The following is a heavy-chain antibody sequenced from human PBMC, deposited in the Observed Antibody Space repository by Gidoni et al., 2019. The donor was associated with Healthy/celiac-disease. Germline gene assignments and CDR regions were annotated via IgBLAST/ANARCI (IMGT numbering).Heavy chain of an antibody. J-gene: IGHJ5*02. CDR1: GYTFTSYD. CDR2: ISLYNGNT. V-gene: IGHV1-18*01. Sequence: QVQLVQSGAEVKKPGASVKVSCMASGYTFTSYDISWVRQAPGQGLEWMGWISLYNGNTNYAQKLQGRVTMTTDTSTSTAYIELRSLTSDDTAVYYCARTSHTYDFWSVLNWFDPWGQGTLVTVSS. D-gene: IGHD3-3*01. CDR3: ARTSHTYDFWSVLNWFDP.